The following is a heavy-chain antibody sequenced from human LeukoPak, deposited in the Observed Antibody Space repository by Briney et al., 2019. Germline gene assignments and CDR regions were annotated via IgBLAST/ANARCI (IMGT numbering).Heavy chain of an antibody. CDR1: GFTFSSYG. V-gene: IGHV3-23*01. D-gene: IGHD5-18*01. CDR3: AKDRRYSYGPTDY. J-gene: IGHJ4*02. Sequence: PGGSLRLSCAASGFTFSSYGMSWVRQAPGKGLEWVSAISGSGGSTYYADSVKGRFTISRDNSKNTLYLQMNSLRAEDTAVYYCAKDRRYSYGPTDYWGQGTLVTVSS. CDR2: ISGSGGST.